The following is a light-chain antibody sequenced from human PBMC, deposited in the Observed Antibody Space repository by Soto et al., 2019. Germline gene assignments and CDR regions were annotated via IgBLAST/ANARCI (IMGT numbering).Light chain of an antibody. CDR2: GAS. CDR3: QQYNNWPLT. V-gene: IGKV3-15*01. CDR1: QSVSSD. J-gene: IGKJ4*01. Sequence: EIVMTQPPATLSVSPGERATLSCRASQSVSSDLAWYHQKPGQAPRLLIYGASTRATGIPARFSGSGSGTEFTLTISSLQSEDFAVYYCQQYNNWPLTFGAGTKVDI.